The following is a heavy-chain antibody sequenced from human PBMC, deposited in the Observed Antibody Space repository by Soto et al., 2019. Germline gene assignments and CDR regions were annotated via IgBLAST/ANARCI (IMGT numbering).Heavy chain of an antibody. V-gene: IGHV4-31*03. D-gene: IGHD1-20*01. J-gene: IGHJ5*02. CDR1: GGSISSGGYY. CDR2: IYYSGST. Sequence: QVQLQESGPGLVKPSQTLSLTCTVSGGSISSGGYYWSWIRQHPGKGLEWIGYIYYSGSTYYNPSLKSRGTISVDTSKNQFALKLSSVTAADTAVYYCARVVGITGTTSVGTWGQGTLVTVSS. CDR3: ARVVGITGTTSVGT.